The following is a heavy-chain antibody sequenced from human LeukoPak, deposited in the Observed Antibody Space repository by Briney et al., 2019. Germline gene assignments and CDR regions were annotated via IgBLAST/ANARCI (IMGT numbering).Heavy chain of an antibody. CDR3: PRHGGRDSHSIDS. V-gene: IGHV5-51*01. D-gene: IGHD3-16*01. CDR1: RYSFTNSG. J-gene: IGHJ4*02. Sequence: GESLNISSKGSRYSFTNSGIGWVRQMPRKGREWMGIIYLSDSDVRYTTSFQCQVTISAHKSTSSAYLQWISLDVEDTALYYCPRHGGRDSHSIDSWGQGTLVTVSS. CDR2: IYLSDSDV.